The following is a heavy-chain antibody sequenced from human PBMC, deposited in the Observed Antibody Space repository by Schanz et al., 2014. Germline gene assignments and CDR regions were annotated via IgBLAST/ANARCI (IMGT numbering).Heavy chain of an antibody. J-gene: IGHJ3*02. V-gene: IGHV3-30*04. D-gene: IGHD3-10*01. CDR3: ARGIITMVRGGDVGAFDI. CDR1: GFTFSNYA. Sequence: QVQLVESGGGVVRPGGSLRLSCAGSGFTFSNYAIHWVRQAPGKGLEWVGVISSDGNQQYYVDSVRGRFTMSRDNSKNTVYLRMNVPRIEDTAVYYCARGIITMVRGGDVGAFDIWGQGTMVTVSS. CDR2: ISSDGNQQ.